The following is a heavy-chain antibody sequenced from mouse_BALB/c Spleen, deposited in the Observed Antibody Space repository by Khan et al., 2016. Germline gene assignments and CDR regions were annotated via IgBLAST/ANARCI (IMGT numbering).Heavy chain of an antibody. CDR3: ASTFWYFDV. J-gene: IGHJ1*01. Sequence: EVELVESGGGLVQPGGSLKLSCAASGFDFSRYWMSWVRQAPGKGLEWIGEINPDSSTINYTPSLKDTFIITRDNAKNTLYMQMSKVRSEDTDLYYSASTFWYFDVCGAGATVTVSS. CDR1: GFDFSRYW. CDR2: INPDSSTI. V-gene: IGHV4-1*02.